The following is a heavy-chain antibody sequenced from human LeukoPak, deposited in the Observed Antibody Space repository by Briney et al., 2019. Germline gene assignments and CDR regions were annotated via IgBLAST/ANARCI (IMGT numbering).Heavy chain of an antibody. D-gene: IGHD6-13*01. J-gene: IGHJ6*02. CDR1: GGTFSSYA. V-gene: IGHV1-69*04. Sequence: SVKVSCKASGGTFSSYAISWVRQAPGQGLEWMGRIIPILGIANYARKFQGRVTITADKSTSTAYMELSSLRSEDTAVYYCAREVVAAAGTRYYYYYGMDVWGQGTTVTVSS. CDR3: AREVVAAAGTRYYYYYGMDV. CDR2: IIPILGIA.